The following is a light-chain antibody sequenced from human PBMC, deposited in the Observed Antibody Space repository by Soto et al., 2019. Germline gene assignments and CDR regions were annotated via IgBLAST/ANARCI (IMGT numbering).Light chain of an antibody. CDR1: QSVTNNY. Sequence: EIVLTQSPGTLSLSPGERATLSCRASQSVTNNYLAWYQQKPGQAPRLLIYGASSRATGIPDRFSGSGSGTDFTLTISRLEPEDFAVYYCQHYSWSRTFGGGTKVEIK. V-gene: IGKV3-20*01. CDR2: GAS. J-gene: IGKJ4*01. CDR3: QHYSWSRT.